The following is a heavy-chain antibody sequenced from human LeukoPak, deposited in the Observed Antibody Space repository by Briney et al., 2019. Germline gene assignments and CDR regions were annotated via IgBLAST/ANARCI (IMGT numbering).Heavy chain of an antibody. D-gene: IGHD4-11*01. V-gene: IGHV1-69*05. J-gene: IGHJ4*02. CDR1: GGTFSSYA. CDR2: IIPIFGTP. Sequence: EASVKVSCKASGGTFSSYAISWVRQAPGQGLEWMGGIIPIFGTPNYAQKFQGRVTITTDESTSTAYMELSSLRPEDTAVYYCARGGSNRNYYFDYWGQGTLVTVSS. CDR3: ARGGSNRNYYFDY.